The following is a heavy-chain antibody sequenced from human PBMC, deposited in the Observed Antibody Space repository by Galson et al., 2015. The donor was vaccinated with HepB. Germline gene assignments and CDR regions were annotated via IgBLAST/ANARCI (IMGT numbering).Heavy chain of an antibody. CDR2: INSVGTSP. CDR3: SRSIRLGRGNDH. CDR1: GFTFSNYW. D-gene: IGHD3-10*01. V-gene: IGHV3-74*03. Sequence: SLRLSCAASGFTFSNYWMHWVRQVPGKGLMWVSRINSVGTSPTYADSVEGRFTISRDNAKNTLYLQMNSLRAEDTAVYYCSRSIRLGRGNDHWGQGTLVTVSS. J-gene: IGHJ4*02.